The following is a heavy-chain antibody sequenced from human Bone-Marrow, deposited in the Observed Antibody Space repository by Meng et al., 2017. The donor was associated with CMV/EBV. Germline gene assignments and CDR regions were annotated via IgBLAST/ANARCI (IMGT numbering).Heavy chain of an antibody. CDR1: GFTCSDAG. J-gene: IGHJ4*02. V-gene: IGHV3-73*01. CDR2: IRNRANSHAT. CDR3: SRGDSNGPLY. D-gene: IGHD3-22*01. Sequence: SCSASGFTCSDAGLHWVRQPSGRGLEWIGRIRNRANSHATAYVASVKGRFTISRDDSKNTMYLHMNSLKTDDTAVYYCSRGDSNGPLYWGPGTLVTVSS.